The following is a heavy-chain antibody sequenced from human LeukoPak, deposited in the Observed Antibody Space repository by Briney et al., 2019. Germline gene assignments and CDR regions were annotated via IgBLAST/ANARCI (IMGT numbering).Heavy chain of an antibody. CDR3: AMAGYSDGPFDVDY. CDR1: GFMFSSYW. V-gene: IGHV3-7*01. CDR2: IKQGETEK. Sequence: GSLRLSCAASGFMFSSYWMNWVRQAPGKGLEWVANIKQGETEKNYVDSVKGRFTISRDNAKNSLFLQMNSLRVEDTAVYYCAMAGYSDGPFDVDYWGQGTLVTVSS. J-gene: IGHJ4*02. D-gene: IGHD5-18*01.